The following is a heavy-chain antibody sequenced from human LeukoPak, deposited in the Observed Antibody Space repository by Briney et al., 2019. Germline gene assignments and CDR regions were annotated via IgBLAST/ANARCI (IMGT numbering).Heavy chain of an antibody. CDR3: ASEVSSAGYGMDV. CDR2: ISYDGSNK. J-gene: IGHJ6*02. V-gene: IGHV3-30-3*01. CDR1: GFTFSSYA. Sequence: GRSLRLSCAASGFTFSSYAMHWVRQAPGKGLEWVAVISYDGSNKYYADSVKGRFTISRDNSKNTLYLQMNSLRAEDTAVYYCASEVSSAGYGMDVWGQGTTVTVSS. D-gene: IGHD6-25*01.